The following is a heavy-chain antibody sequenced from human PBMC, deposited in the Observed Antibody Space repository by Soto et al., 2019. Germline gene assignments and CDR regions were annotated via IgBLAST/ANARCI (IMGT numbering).Heavy chain of an antibody. J-gene: IGHJ6*02. CDR2: INPNSGDT. Sequence: GASVKVSCKASGYTFTSYGISWVRQAPGQGLEWMGWINPNSGDTKYAQKFQGWVTMTRDTSISTAYMELSRLRSDDTAVYYCARDFYGSGTQVYGMDVWGQGTTVTVSS. CDR1: GYTFTSYG. CDR3: ARDFYGSGTQVYGMDV. D-gene: IGHD3-10*01. V-gene: IGHV1-2*04.